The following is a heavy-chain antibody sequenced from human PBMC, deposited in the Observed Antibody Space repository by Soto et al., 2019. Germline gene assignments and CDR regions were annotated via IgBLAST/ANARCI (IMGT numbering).Heavy chain of an antibody. Sequence: PSETLSLTCAVYGGSFSGYYWSWIRQPPGKGLEWIGEINHSGSTNYNPSLKSRVTISVDTSKNQFSLKLSSVTAADTAVYYCATSYYYGSGSYAPWGQGTLVTVSS. CDR1: GGSFSGYY. V-gene: IGHV4-34*01. J-gene: IGHJ5*02. CDR2: INHSGST. D-gene: IGHD3-10*01. CDR3: ATSYYYGSGSYAP.